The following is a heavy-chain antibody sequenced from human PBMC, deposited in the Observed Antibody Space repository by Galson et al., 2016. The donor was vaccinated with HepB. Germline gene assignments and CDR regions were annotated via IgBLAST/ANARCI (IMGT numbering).Heavy chain of an antibody. CDR1: GDTFSNYA. Sequence: SVKVSCKASGDTFSNYAITWVRQAPGQGLERMGRIIPFLGIAKYAQRFQDRVTITADKSTSTVFMEVNSLRSEDTAVYYCASVDCSGNACYLNYWGQGTLVIVSS. CDR3: ASVDCSGNACYLNY. D-gene: IGHD2-2*01. CDR2: IIPFLGIA. V-gene: IGHV1-69*04. J-gene: IGHJ4*02.